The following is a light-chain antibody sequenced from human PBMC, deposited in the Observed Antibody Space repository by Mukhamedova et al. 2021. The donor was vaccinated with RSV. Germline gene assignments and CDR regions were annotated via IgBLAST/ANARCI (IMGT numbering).Light chain of an antibody. J-gene: IGKJ4*01. CDR2: AAS. V-gene: IGKV1-17*01. Sequence: WYQRRVHGKAPKRLIYAASSLQSGVPSRFSGSGSGTEFTLTISSLQPEDFATYYCPQLGGFPLTFGGGTKVEIK. CDR3: PQLGGFPLT.